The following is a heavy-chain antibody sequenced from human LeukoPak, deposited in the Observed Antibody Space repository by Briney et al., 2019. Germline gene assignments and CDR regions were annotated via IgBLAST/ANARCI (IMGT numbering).Heavy chain of an antibody. Sequence: ASVKVSCKASGYTFTGYYMHWVRQAPGQGLEWMGWINPNSGGTNYAQKFQGRVTMTRDTSISTAYMELSRLRPDDTAVYYCARDPYDFWSGYPHNWFDPWGQGTLVTVSS. CDR3: ARDPYDFWSGYPHNWFDP. J-gene: IGHJ5*02. CDR2: INPNSGGT. D-gene: IGHD3-3*01. CDR1: GYTFTGYY. V-gene: IGHV1-2*02.